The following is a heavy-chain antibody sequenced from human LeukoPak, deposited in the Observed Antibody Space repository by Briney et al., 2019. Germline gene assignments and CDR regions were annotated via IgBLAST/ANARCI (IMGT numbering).Heavy chain of an antibody. CDR3: ARASSSTSCEWCYYYYYMDV. CDR1: GYTFTSYG. Sequence: ASVKVSCKASGYTFTSYGISWVRQAPGQGLEWMGWISAYNGNTNYAQKLQGRVTMTTDTSTSTAYMELRSLRSDDTAVYYCARASSSTSCEWCYYYYYMDVWGKGTTVTVSS. CDR2: ISAYNGNT. D-gene: IGHD2-2*01. J-gene: IGHJ6*03. V-gene: IGHV1-18*01.